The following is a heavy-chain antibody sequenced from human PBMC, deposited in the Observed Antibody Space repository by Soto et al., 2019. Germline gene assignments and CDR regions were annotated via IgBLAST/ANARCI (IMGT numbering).Heavy chain of an antibody. CDR3: ARDPRDSLGAYYYNYYGLDV. D-gene: IGHD3-16*01. V-gene: IGHV3-33*01. CDR2: IWHDGSEK. Sequence: GGSLRLSCATSGFVFSSYGMQWVRQAPGKGLEWVAAIWHDGSEKYYADLVKGRFTISRDNSKSTLYPQMNSLRAEDTAVYYCARDPRDSLGAYYYNYYGLDVWGQGTTVTVSS. CDR1: GFVFSSYG. J-gene: IGHJ6*02.